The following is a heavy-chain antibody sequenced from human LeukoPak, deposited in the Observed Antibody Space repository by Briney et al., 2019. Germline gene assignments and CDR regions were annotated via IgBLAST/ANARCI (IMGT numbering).Heavy chain of an antibody. Sequence: SETLSLTCGVSGFSISRSYYWAWIRQPPGKGLEWIGTIYHIGSTYYSPSLGSRVTMSVDTSKNEFSLNLKSVTAADTAVYYCARAGWIITSGIDYWGQGALVAVSS. CDR1: GFSISRSYY. CDR2: IYHIGST. J-gene: IGHJ4*02. V-gene: IGHV4-38-2*01. D-gene: IGHD3-10*01. CDR3: ARAGWIITSGIDY.